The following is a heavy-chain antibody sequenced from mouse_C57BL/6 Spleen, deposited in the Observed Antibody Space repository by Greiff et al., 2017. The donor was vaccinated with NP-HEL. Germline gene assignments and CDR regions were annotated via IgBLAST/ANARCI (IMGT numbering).Heavy chain of an antibody. CDR1: GYTFTSYW. V-gene: IGHV1-61*01. J-gene: IGHJ4*01. CDR3: ARAPADYYAMDY. Sequence: VQLQQSGAELVRPGSSVKLSCKASGYTFTSYWMDWVKQRPGQGLEWIGNIYPSDSETHYNQKFKDKATLTVDKSSSTAYMQISSLTSEDSAVYDCARAPADYYAMDYWGQGTSVTVAS. CDR2: IYPSDSET.